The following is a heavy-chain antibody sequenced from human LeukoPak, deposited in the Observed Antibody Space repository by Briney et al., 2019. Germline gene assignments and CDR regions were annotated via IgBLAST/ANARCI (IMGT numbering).Heavy chain of an antibody. V-gene: IGHV3-7*04. J-gene: IGHJ4*02. D-gene: IGHD6-13*01. Sequence: GGSLRLSCAASGFTFSRYWITWVRRAPGKGLEWVADLKEDGSDKYCVDPVKGRFTISRDNGKNSLHLQMNNLRAEDTAVYYCARGGSWDVDFWGQGSQVTVSS. CDR1: GFTFSRYW. CDR3: ARGGSWDVDF. CDR2: LKEDGSDK.